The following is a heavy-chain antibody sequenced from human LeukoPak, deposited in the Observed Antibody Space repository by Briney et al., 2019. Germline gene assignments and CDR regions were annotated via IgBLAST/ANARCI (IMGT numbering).Heavy chain of an antibody. D-gene: IGHD2-15*01. CDR1: GYTFTGYY. CDR3: ARDWDGGPSVAFDI. Sequence: GASVKVSCKASGYTFTGYYIHWVRQAPGQGLEWMGWINPNSGGTNYAQKVQGRVTMTRDTSISTAYMELGRLRSDDTAVYYCARDWDGGPSVAFDIWGQGTMVTVSS. V-gene: IGHV1-2*02. J-gene: IGHJ3*02. CDR2: INPNSGGT.